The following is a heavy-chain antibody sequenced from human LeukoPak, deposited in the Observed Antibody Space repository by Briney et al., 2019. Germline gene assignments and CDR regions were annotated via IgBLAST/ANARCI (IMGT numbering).Heavy chain of an antibody. CDR1: GGSISSYY. J-gene: IGHJ4*02. CDR2: IYTSGNT. Sequence: SETLSLTCTVSGGSISSYYWSWIRQPAGKGLEWIGRIYTSGNTNYNPSLKSRVTMSVDTSKNRFSLKLSSVTAADTAVYYCARRYCSGGSCYSSFDYWGQGTLVTVSS. V-gene: IGHV4-4*07. D-gene: IGHD2-15*01. CDR3: ARRYCSGGSCYSSFDY.